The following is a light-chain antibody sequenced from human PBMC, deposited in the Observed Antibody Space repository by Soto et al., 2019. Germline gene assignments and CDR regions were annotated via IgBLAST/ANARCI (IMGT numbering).Light chain of an antibody. CDR2: AAS. V-gene: IGKV3-15*01. CDR1: QSVSSS. Sequence: EIVMTQSPAPLSVSPGEGATLSCRASQSVSSSLAWYQQKPGQAPRLLIYAASTRATAIPARFSGSGSGTEFTLTISSLQSEDSAVYSCQQYNNWPRTFGQGTKVDI. CDR3: QQYNNWPRT. J-gene: IGKJ1*01.